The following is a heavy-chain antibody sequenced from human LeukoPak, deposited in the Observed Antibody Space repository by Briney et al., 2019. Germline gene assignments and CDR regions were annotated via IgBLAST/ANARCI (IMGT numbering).Heavy chain of an antibody. CDR3: ARGMSSGYDCDY. CDR2: IKQDGSEK. Sequence: RGSLRLSCAASGFTFSSYWMTWVRQAPGKGLEWVANIKQDGSEKYYVDSVKCRFTISRDNGKNSLYLQMNSLRSEDTAVYYCARGMSSGYDCDYWGRGTRVSVSS. J-gene: IGHJ4*02. D-gene: IGHD5-12*01. V-gene: IGHV3-7*01. CDR1: GFTFSSYW.